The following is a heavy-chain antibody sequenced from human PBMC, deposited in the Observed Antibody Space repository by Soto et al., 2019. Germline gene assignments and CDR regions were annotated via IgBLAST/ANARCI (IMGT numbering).Heavy chain of an antibody. V-gene: IGHV1-2*02. CDR1: GYNFYAYY. D-gene: IGHD4-4*01. CDR3: ARSRSTVSRGSYFDV. J-gene: IGHJ4*02. Sequence: SVKVSCKSSGYNFYAYYIHWVRQAPGQGLEWMGCVNAYNGATLFAQVFQGRVSMTRDTSITSAVMELSGLTSGDTAVYYCARSRSTVSRGSYFDVWGQGALVTVSS. CDR2: VNAYNGAT.